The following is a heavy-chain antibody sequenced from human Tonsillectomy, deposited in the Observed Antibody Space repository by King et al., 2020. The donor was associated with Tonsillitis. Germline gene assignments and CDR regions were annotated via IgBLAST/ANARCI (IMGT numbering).Heavy chain of an antibody. D-gene: IGHD4-23*01. Sequence: QLVQSGAEVKKPGESLKISCKGSGYTFSNYWIGWVRQMPGKGLEWMGIIYPADSDTTYSPSFQGQVTISADKSISTAYLQWSSLKASDTAIYYCARQGGYVGSVYFHYGGQGSLVTVSS. CDR1: GYTFSNYW. V-gene: IGHV5-51*01. J-gene: IGHJ4*02. CDR2: IYPADSDT. CDR3: ARQGGYVGSVYFHY.